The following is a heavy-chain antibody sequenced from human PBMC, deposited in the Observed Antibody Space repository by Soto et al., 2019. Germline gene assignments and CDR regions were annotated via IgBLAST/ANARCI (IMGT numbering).Heavy chain of an antibody. J-gene: IGHJ5*02. Sequence: GSLLRSCPASGFTFGDYAMSWFRQAPGKGLEWVGFIRSKAYGGTTEYAASVKGRFTISRDDSKSIAYLQMNSLKTEDTAVYYCTRELVVPAVLNWFDPWGQGTLVTVSS. CDR1: GFTFGDYA. CDR3: TRELVVPAVLNWFDP. D-gene: IGHD2-2*01. V-gene: IGHV3-49*03. CDR2: IRSKAYGGTT.